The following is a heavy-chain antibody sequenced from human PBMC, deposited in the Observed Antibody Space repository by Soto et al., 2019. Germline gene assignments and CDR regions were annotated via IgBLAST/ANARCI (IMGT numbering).Heavy chain of an antibody. CDR1: GFTFSSYG. D-gene: IGHD6-19*01. CDR2: ISGSGGST. Sequence: GGSLRLSCAASGFTFSSYGMHWVRQAPGKGLEWVSAISGSGGSTYYADSVKGRFTISRDNSKNTLYLQMNSLRAEDTAVYYCAKPLGGQWLVPFDYWGQGTLVTVSS. J-gene: IGHJ4*02. V-gene: IGHV3-23*01. CDR3: AKPLGGQWLVPFDY.